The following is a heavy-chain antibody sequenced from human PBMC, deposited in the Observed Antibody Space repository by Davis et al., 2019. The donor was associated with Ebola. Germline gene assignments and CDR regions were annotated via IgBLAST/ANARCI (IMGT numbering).Heavy chain of an antibody. CDR3: ARATVLDY. D-gene: IGHD1-1*01. J-gene: IGHJ4*02. Sequence: GGSLRLSCAASGFSFSSYGMHWVRQAPGKGLEWVAFIRYDGSDKYYVDSVKGRFMISRDNSKNTLYLQMNSLRAEDTAVYYCARATVLDYWGQGTLVTVSS. CDR1: GFSFSSYG. V-gene: IGHV3-30*02. CDR2: IRYDGSDK.